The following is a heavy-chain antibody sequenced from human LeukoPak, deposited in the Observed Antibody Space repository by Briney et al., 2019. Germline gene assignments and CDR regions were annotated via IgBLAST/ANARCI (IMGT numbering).Heavy chain of an antibody. CDR2: IYHSGST. Sequence: SETLSLTCAVSNYSISSAYYWAWIRQPPGKGLEWIGNIYHSGSTYYNPSLKSRVSISVDTSRNQISLKLISVTAADTAVYHCAGRRGIYTLFGYWGQGTLVTVSS. CDR3: AGRRGIYTLFGY. CDR1: NYSISSAYY. D-gene: IGHD2-2*02. J-gene: IGHJ4*02. V-gene: IGHV4-38-2*01.